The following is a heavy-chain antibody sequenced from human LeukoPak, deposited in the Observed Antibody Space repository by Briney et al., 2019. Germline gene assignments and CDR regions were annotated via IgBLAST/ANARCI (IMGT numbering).Heavy chain of an antibody. CDR1: GFTFDDYA. CDR3: AKEPEMATISDY. D-gene: IGHD5-24*01. CDR2: ISGDGGST. J-gene: IGHJ4*02. Sequence: GGSLRLSCAASGFTFDDYAMHWVRQAPGKGLEWVSLISGDGGSTYYADSVKGRFTISRNNSKNSLYLQMNSLRTEDTALYYCAKEPEMATISDYWGQGTLVTVSS. V-gene: IGHV3-43*02.